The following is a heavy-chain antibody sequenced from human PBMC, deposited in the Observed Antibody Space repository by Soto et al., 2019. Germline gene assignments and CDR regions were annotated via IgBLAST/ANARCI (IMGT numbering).Heavy chain of an antibody. CDR3: ARAQGGYSGSYRFDY. J-gene: IGHJ4*02. CDR1: GYTFTSYA. D-gene: IGHD1-26*01. Sequence: ASVKVSCKTSGYTFTSYAMHWVRQAPGQRLEWMGWINAGNGDTKSSQKFQGRVSITRDTSASTAYMELSSLTSEDTAVYYCARAQGGYSGSYRFDYWGQGTLVTVSS. V-gene: IGHV1-3*01. CDR2: INAGNGDT.